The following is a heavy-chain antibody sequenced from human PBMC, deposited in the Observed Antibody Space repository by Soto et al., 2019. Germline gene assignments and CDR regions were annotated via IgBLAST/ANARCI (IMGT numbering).Heavy chain of an antibody. CDR1: GGSISSGGYS. Sequence: SETLSLTCAVSGGSISSGGYSWSWIRQPPGKGLEWIGYIYHSGSTYYNPSLKSRVTISVDRSKNQFSLKLSSVTAADTAVYYCARGNPIHYDSSGYYYGWSDPWGQGTLVTVSS. CDR2: IYHSGST. V-gene: IGHV4-30-2*01. J-gene: IGHJ5*02. D-gene: IGHD3-22*01. CDR3: ARGNPIHYDSSGYYYGWSDP.